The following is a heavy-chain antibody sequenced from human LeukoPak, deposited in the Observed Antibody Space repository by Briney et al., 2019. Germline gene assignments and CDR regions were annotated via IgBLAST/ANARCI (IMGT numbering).Heavy chain of an antibody. V-gene: IGHV4-59*01. D-gene: IGHD5-24*01. CDR2: IYYSGST. CDR3: ARDGRGWLQLGSYYYYMDV. Sequence: KPSETLSLTCTVSGGSISSYYWSWIRQPPGKGLEWIGYIYYSGSTNYNPSLKSRVTISVDTSKNQFSLKLSSVTAADTAVYYCARDGRGWLQLGSYYYYMDVWGKGTTVTISS. CDR1: GGSISSYY. J-gene: IGHJ6*03.